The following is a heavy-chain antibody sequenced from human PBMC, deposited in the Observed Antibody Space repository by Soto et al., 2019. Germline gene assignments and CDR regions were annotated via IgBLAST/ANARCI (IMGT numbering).Heavy chain of an antibody. J-gene: IGHJ6*02. CDR3: ARDHSIVVVPAARQYYYYGMDV. V-gene: IGHV3-30-3*01. CDR1: GFTFSSYA. CDR2: ISYDGSNK. D-gene: IGHD2-2*01. Sequence: LRLSCAASGFTFSSYAMHWVRQAPGKGLEWVAVISYDGSNKYYADSVKGRFTISRDNSKNTLYLQMNSLRAEDTAVYYCARDHSIVVVPAARQYYYYGMDVWGQGTTVTV.